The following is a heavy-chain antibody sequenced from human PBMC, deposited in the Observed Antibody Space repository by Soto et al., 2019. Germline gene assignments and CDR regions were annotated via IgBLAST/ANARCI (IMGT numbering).Heavy chain of an antibody. Sequence: PGGSLRLSCAASGFIFENFGMSWVRQAPGKGLEWISSISGSGFKKYYADSVKGRFTISRDNSKNTLYLQMNSLRAEDTAIYYCSKERYSDGPNYLDYWCPGTLVTVSA. J-gene: IGHJ4*02. V-gene: IGHV3-23*01. CDR3: SKERYSDGPNYLDY. CDR1: GFIFENFG. CDR2: ISGSGFKK. D-gene: IGHD5-18*01.